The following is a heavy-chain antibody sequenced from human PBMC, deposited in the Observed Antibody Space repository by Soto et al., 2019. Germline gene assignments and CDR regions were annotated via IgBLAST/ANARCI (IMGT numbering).Heavy chain of an antibody. CDR1: GYTFTSYD. J-gene: IGHJ6*02. CDR3: ARVGYNLGFYYYYGMDV. D-gene: IGHD5-18*01. V-gene: IGHV1-8*01. CDR2: MNPNSGNT. Sequence: ASVKVSCKASGYTFTSYDINWVRQATGQGLEWMGWMNPNSGNTGYAQKFQGRVTMTRNTSISTAYMELSSLRSEDTAVYYCARVGYNLGFYYYYGMDVWGQGTTVTVSS.